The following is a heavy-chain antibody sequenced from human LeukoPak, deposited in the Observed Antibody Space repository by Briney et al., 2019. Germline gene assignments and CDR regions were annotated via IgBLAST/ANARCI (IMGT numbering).Heavy chain of an antibody. Sequence: PSQTLSLTCAVSGGSISSGGYSWSWIQQPPGKGLEWIGYIYHGGSTYYNPSLKSRVTISVDRSKNQFSLKLSSVTAADTAVYYCASSSWYDAFDIWGQGTMVTVSS. CDR1: GGSISSGGYS. CDR2: IYHGGST. V-gene: IGHV4-30-2*01. J-gene: IGHJ3*02. CDR3: ASSSWYDAFDI. D-gene: IGHD6-13*01.